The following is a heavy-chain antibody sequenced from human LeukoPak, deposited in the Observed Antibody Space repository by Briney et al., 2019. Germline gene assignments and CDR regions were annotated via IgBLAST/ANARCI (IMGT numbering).Heavy chain of an antibody. CDR2: ISYSSSYI. CDR1: GFTFSSYS. J-gene: IGHJ4*02. V-gene: IGHV3-21*01. Sequence: GGSLRLSCAASGFTFSSYSMNWVRQAPGKGLEWVSSISYSSSYIYYADSVKGRFTISRDNAKNSLYLQTNSLRAEDTAVYYCARDRGYFDSSGYYGHWGQGTLVTVSS. CDR3: ARDRGYFDSSGYYGH. D-gene: IGHD3-22*01.